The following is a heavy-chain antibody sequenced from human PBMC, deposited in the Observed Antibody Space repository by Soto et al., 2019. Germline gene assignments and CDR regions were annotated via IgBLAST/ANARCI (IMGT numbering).Heavy chain of an antibody. J-gene: IGHJ6*03. CDR3: AKGYTAKATNYYYFMDV. CDR2: ISGSGGST. V-gene: IGHV3-23*01. CDR1: GFPFISYA. Sequence: GGSLRLSCASSGFPFISYAMSWVRQATGKGLEWVSAISGSGGSTYYADSVKGRFTISRDNSKNTLYLQMNSLRAKDTAVYYCAKGYTAKATNYYYFMDVWGKGTTVTVSS. D-gene: IGHD5-18*01.